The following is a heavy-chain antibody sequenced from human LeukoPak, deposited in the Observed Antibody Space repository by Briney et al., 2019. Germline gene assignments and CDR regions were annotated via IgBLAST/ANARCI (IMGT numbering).Heavy chain of an antibody. CDR3: AREGYYGSGSPPSLYFDY. CDR2: TSSDLNVK. V-gene: IGHV3-30-3*01. D-gene: IGHD3-10*01. J-gene: IGHJ4*02. Sequence: GGSLRLSCAASGFTFRNYVIYWVRQAPGKGLEWVAVTSSDLNVKLYADSVKGRFTISRDNSRSTLYLQMNSLRPEDTAIYYCAREGYYGSGSPPSLYFDYWGQGTLVTVSS. CDR1: GFTFRNYV.